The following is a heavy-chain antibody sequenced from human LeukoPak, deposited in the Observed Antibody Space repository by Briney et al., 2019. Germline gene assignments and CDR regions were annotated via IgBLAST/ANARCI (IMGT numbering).Heavy chain of an antibody. Sequence: GRSLRLSCAASGFTFSYYGMHWVRQAPGKGLEWVAVIWGDGNNVYYPDSVKGRFTISRDNSKNTLYLQMNSLRAEDTAVYYCATQGGNFDYWGQGTLVTVSS. CDR3: ATQGGNFDY. CDR2: IWGDGNNV. V-gene: IGHV3-33*01. D-gene: IGHD3-16*01. CDR1: GFTFSYYG. J-gene: IGHJ4*02.